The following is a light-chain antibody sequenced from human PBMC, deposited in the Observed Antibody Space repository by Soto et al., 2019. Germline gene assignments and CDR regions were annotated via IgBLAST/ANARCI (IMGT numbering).Light chain of an antibody. J-gene: IGKJ5*01. CDR3: QQQNIYPIT. CDR2: AAS. CDR1: QSISSY. Sequence: DIQITRSPSSLSASPVDRGTITFRASQSISSYLNWYPTKPGKAPKLMIYAASSLQSGVPSRFSGSGSGTEGTLTITSLQPEEGATDYGQQQNIYPITVGQGTQLEI. V-gene: IGKV1-17*01.